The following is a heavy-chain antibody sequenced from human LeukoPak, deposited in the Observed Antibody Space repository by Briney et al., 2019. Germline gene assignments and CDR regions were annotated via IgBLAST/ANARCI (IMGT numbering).Heavy chain of an antibody. CDR2: ISYDGSNK. J-gene: IGHJ3*02. D-gene: IGHD4-17*01. CDR1: GFTFSSCG. Sequence: PGGSLRLSCAASGFTFSSCGMHWVRQAPGKGLEWVAVISYDGSNKYYADSVKGRFTISRDNSKNTLYLQMNSLRAEDTAVYYCATLYGDDAFDIWGQGTMVTVSS. CDR3: ATLYGDDAFDI. V-gene: IGHV3-30*03.